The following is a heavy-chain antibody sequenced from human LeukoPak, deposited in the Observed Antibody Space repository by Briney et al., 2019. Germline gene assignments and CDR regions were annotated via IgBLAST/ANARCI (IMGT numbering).Heavy chain of an antibody. CDR3: ARGDVYCGGTGCYGAEDYYYGMDV. CDR2: IIPIFGII. J-gene: IGHJ6*02. V-gene: IGHV1-69*04. D-gene: IGHD2-2*01. Sequence: GASVKVSCTASGGPFTNYAISWVRQAPGQGLEWMGRIIPIFGIINYAQKFQGRVTVIADKSTNTVYMELSRLSSEDTAVYYCARGDVYCGGTGCYGAEDYYYGMDVWGQGTTVTVSS. CDR1: GGPFTNYA.